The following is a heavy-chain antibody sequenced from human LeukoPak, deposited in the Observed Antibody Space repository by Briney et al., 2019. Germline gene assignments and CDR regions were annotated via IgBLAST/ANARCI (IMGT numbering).Heavy chain of an antibody. Sequence: ASVKVSCKASGYTFTSYAISWVRQAPGQGLEWMGGIIPIFGTANYAQKFQGRVTITADKSTSTAYMELSSLRSEDTAVYYCTGGFYGDYYFDYWGQGTLVTVSS. D-gene: IGHD4-17*01. J-gene: IGHJ4*02. V-gene: IGHV1-69*06. CDR2: IIPIFGTA. CDR3: TGGFYGDYYFDY. CDR1: GYTFTSYA.